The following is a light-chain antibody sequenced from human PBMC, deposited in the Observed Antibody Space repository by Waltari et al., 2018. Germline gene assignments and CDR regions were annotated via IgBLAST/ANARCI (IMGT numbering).Light chain of an antibody. CDR2: DVS. CDR1: SSDVGGYNY. J-gene: IGLJ1*01. Sequence: QSALTQPASVSGSPGQSITISCTGTSSDVGGYNYVSWYQQHPGKAPKLIIYDVSNRPAGVSNRFSGSTSGNTASLTISGLQAEDEADYYDNSYTISSTLGVFGTGTKVTVL. V-gene: IGLV2-14*01. CDR3: NSYTISSTLGV.